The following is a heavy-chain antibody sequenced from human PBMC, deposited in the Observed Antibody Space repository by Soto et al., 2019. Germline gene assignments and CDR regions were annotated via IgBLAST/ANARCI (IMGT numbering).Heavy chain of an antibody. CDR3: ARDRQLNYYGMDV. V-gene: IGHV1-69*13. D-gene: IGHD6-6*01. CDR2: IIPIFGTA. CDR1: GGTFSSYA. J-gene: IGHJ6*02. Sequence: SVKVSCKASGGTFSSYAISWVRQAPGQGLEWMGGIIPIFGTANYAQKFQGRVTITADESTSTAYMELSSLRSEDTAVYYCARDRQLNYYGMDVWGQGTTVTVSS.